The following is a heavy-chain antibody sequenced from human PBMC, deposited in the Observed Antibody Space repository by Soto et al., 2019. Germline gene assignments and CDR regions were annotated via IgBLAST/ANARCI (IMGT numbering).Heavy chain of an antibody. D-gene: IGHD2-15*01. CDR1: GFSLGDFW. CDR3: ARVKGVSGARGDPLDL. CDR2: VDGYGNT. J-gene: IGHJ5*02. Sequence: EEQLVQSGGGLVQPGGSLRLSCAASGFSLGDFWMHWVRQAPGKGLVWVAHVDGYGNTKYADSVKGRFTVSRDNAKNSVSLQMNSLRVEDTAIYHCARVKGVSGARGDPLDLWGQGILVTVSS. V-gene: IGHV3-74*01.